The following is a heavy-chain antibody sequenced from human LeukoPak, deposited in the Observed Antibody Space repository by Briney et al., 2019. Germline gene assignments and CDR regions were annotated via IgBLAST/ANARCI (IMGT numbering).Heavy chain of an antibody. CDR1: GVSFSGYY. V-gene: IGHV4-34*01. D-gene: IGHD6-13*01. CDR2: INDSEST. Sequence: SETLSLTCAVYGVSFSGYYWSWIRQPPGKGLEWIGEINDSESTNYNPSLKSRATISVDTSKKQFSLKLSSVTAADTAMYYCARETAAAGSFIAINDYWGQGTLVTVSS. J-gene: IGHJ4*02. CDR3: ARETAAAGSFIAINDY.